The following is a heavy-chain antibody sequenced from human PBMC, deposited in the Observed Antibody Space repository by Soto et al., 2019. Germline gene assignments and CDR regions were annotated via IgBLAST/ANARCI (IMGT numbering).Heavy chain of an antibody. CDR2: ISWNGGSI. V-gene: IGHV3-9*01. J-gene: IGHJ6*02. Sequence: DVQLVESGGGLVQPGRSLRLSCAASGFTFDDYAMHWVRQAPGKGLEWVSGISWNGGSIGYADSVKGRFTISRDNAKNSLYLQMNRLRAEDTALYYCAKDLGTAYNWNCRGGGMTYYSGMEVWGQGTTVTVSS. D-gene: IGHD1-7*01. CDR1: GFTFDDYA. CDR3: AKDLGTAYNWNCRGGGMTYYSGMEV.